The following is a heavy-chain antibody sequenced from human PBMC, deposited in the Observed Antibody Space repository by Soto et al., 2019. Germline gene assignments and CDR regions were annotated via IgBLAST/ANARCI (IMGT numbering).Heavy chain of an antibody. CDR2: INNDGSDT. CDR3: ARGAGGLDY. CDR1: GFIFSNNW. Sequence: EVQLVESGGGFVQPGGSLRLSCAASGFIFSNNWIHWVRQAPGKGLEWVSHINNDGSDTSYADSVKGRFTISRDNAKNTVFLQMKSLSAADTAMYYCARGAGGLDYWGQGTLVTVSS. V-gene: IGHV3-74*01. D-gene: IGHD3-10*01. J-gene: IGHJ4*02.